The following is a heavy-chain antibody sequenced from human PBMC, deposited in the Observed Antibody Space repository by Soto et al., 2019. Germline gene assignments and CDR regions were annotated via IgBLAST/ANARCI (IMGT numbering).Heavy chain of an antibody. V-gene: IGHV4-31*03. Sequence: QVQLQESGPGLVKPSQTLSLTCTVSGGSISSGGYYWSWIRQHPGMGLEWIGYIYYSGSTYYNPSLKSRVTISVDTSKNQFSLKLSSVTAADTAVYYCARGGGCSSTSFYHPSDYWGQGTLVTVSS. D-gene: IGHD2-2*01. CDR3: ARGGGCSSTSFYHPSDY. CDR2: IYYSGST. CDR1: GGSISSGGYY. J-gene: IGHJ4*02.